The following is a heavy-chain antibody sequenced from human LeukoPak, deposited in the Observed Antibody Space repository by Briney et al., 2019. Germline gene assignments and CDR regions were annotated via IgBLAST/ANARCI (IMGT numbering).Heavy chain of an antibody. J-gene: IGHJ3*02. CDR3: ARAVQDAFDI. CDR1: GGSISSGSYY. V-gene: IGHV4-61*02. CDR2: IYTSGST. Sequence: NPSQTLSLTCTVSGGSISSGSYYWSWIRQPAGKGLEWIGRIYTSGSTNYNPSLKSRVTISVDTSKNQFSLKLSSVTAADTAVYYCARAVQDAFDIWGQGTMVTVSS.